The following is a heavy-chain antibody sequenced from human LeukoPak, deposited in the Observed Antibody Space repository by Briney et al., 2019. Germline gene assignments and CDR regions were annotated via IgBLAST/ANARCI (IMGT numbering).Heavy chain of an antibody. CDR2: ISSSGGST. Sequence: GESLKISCAASGFTFSSYAMSWVRQAPGKGLEWVSAISSSGGSTNYADSVKGRFTISRDNLKNTLYLQMNSLRAEDTAVYYCAKAGVGATVFDYWGQGTLVTVSS. J-gene: IGHJ4*02. D-gene: IGHD1-26*01. V-gene: IGHV3-23*01. CDR1: GFTFSSYA. CDR3: AKAGVGATVFDY.